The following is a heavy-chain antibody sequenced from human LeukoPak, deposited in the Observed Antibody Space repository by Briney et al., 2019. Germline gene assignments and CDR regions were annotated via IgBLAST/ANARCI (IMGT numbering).Heavy chain of an antibody. V-gene: IGHV4-31*03. CDR2: IYYSGST. J-gene: IGHJ4*02. CDR3: AREGYDSSYYYYLDY. Sequence: SQTLSLTCTVSGGSISSGDDYWSWIRQHPGKGLEWIGNIYYSGSTYYNPSLKSRVTISVDTSKSQFSLKLSSVTAADTAVYYCAREGYDSSYYYYLDYWGQGTLVTVSS. D-gene: IGHD3-22*01. CDR1: GGSISSGDDY.